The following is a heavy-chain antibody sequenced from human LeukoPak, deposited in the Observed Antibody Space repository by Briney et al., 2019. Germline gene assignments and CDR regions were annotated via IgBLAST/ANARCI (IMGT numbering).Heavy chain of an antibody. V-gene: IGHV3-64*01. CDR1: GXTFSSYA. Sequence: GGSLRLSCAASGXTFSSYAMHWVRQAPGKGLEYVSAISSNGGSTYYANSVKGRFTISRDNSKNTLYLQMGSLRAEDMAVYYCARDGGSGYDFTPYYFDYWGQGTLVTVSS. D-gene: IGHD5-12*01. CDR3: ARDGGSGYDFTPYYFDY. J-gene: IGHJ4*02. CDR2: ISSNGGST.